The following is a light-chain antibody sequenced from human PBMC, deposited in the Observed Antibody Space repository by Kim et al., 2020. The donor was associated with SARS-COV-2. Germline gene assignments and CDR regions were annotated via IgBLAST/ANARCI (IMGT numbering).Light chain of an antibody. CDR3: CSYAGSSV. J-gene: IGLJ3*02. CDR1: SSDVGSYNL. V-gene: IGLV2-23*01. CDR2: EGS. Sequence: SPGKSITISCTGTSSDVGSYNLVSWYQQHPGKAPKLMIYEGSKRPSGVSNRFSGSKSGNTASLTISGLQAEDEADYYCCSYAGSSVFGGGTKLTVL.